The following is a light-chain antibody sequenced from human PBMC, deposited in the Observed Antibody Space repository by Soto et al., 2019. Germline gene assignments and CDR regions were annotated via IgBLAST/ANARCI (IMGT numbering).Light chain of an antibody. CDR1: SSDVGGYNY. Sequence: QSALTQPASVSGSPGQSITISCTGTSSDVGGYNYVSWYQHHPGKAPKLMIYEVSNRPSGVSNRFSGSKSGNTASLTISGLQAEDEAAYSCTSYPSRITYVFGTGTKLTVL. J-gene: IGLJ1*01. CDR2: EVS. CDR3: TSYPSRITYV. V-gene: IGLV2-14*01.